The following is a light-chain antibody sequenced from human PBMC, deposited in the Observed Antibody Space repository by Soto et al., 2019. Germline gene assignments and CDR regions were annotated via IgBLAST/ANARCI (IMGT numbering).Light chain of an antibody. Sequence: DIQMTQSRSSVSASVGDRVTISCQASQDISSRLVWSQQKPGKAPTLLISTASNLQSGVPSRFSGSGSGTEFTLTISGLQPEDFATYYCQQANIPPTFGQGTKVDI. CDR2: TAS. CDR1: QDISSR. V-gene: IGKV1-12*01. CDR3: QQANIPPT. J-gene: IGKJ1*01.